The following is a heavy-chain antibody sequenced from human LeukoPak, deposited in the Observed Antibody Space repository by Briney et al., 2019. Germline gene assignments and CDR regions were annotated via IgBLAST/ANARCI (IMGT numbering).Heavy chain of an antibody. J-gene: IGHJ6*02. CDR3: ARVPYGDYYSGMDV. D-gene: IGHD4-17*01. CDR1: GYTFTGYY. CDR2: INPNSGGT. Sequence: ASAKVSCKASGYTFTGYYMHWVRQAPGQGLEWMGWINPNSGGTNYAQKFQGRVTMTRDTSISTAYMELSRLRSDDTAVYYCARVPYGDYYSGMDVWGQGTTVTVSS. V-gene: IGHV1-2*02.